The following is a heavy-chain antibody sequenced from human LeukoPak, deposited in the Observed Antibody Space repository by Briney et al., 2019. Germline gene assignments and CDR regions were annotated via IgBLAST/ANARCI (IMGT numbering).Heavy chain of an antibody. J-gene: IGHJ3*02. CDR2: INPNSGGT. CDR3: AAAINPVVVVAAADAFDI. D-gene: IGHD2-15*01. V-gene: IGHV1-2*02. Sequence: ASVKVSCKASGYTFTGYYMHWVRQAPGQGLEWMGWINPNSGGTNYAQKFQGRVTMTRDTSISTAYMELSRLRSDDTAVYYCAAAINPVVVVAAADAFDIWGQGTMVTVSS. CDR1: GYTFTGYY.